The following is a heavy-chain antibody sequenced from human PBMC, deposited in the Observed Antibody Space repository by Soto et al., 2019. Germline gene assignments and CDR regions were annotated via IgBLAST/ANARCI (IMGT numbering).Heavy chain of an antibody. Sequence: QVQLVESGGGVVQPGRSLRLSCAASGFTFSSYAMHWVRQAPGKGLEWVAVISYDGSNKYYADSVKGRFTISRDNSKNTLYLQMNSLRAEDTAVYYCARDRFPWFGESLSWFDPWGQGTLVTVSS. D-gene: IGHD3-10*01. J-gene: IGHJ5*02. V-gene: IGHV3-30-3*01. CDR2: ISYDGSNK. CDR3: ARDRFPWFGESLSWFDP. CDR1: GFTFSSYA.